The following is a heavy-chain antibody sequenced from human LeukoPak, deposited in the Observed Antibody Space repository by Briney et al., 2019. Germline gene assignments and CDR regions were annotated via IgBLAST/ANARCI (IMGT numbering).Heavy chain of an antibody. CDR3: ARGSGGWQEYFQH. Sequence: SETLSLTCAVYGGSFSGYYWSWIRQPPGKGLEWIGEINHSGSTDYNPSLKSRVTISVDASKNQFSLKLSSVTAADTAVYYCARGSGGWQEYFQHWGQGTLVTVSS. CDR1: GGSFSGYY. D-gene: IGHD2-15*01. CDR2: INHSGST. J-gene: IGHJ1*01. V-gene: IGHV4-34*01.